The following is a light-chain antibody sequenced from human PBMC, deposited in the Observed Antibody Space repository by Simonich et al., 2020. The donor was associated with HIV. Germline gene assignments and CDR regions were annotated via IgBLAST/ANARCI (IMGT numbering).Light chain of an antibody. J-gene: IGKJ1*01. CDR1: QSVGSN. CDR2: GAS. CDR3: QQYNNWPRT. Sequence: EIVMTQSPATLSVSPGERATLSCRASQSVGSNLAWYQQKPGQAPRLLIYGASTRATAIPARFSASGSGTEFTLTISSMQSEDFAVYYCQQYNNWPRTFGQGTKVEIK. V-gene: IGKV3-15*01.